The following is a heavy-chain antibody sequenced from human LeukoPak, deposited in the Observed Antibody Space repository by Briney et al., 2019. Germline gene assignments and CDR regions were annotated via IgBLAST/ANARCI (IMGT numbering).Heavy chain of an antibody. CDR1: GLTFISYS. J-gene: IGHJ5*02. CDR3: VRDYDGDPYGSGSYSWFDP. Sequence: GGSLRLSCAASGLTFISYSMNWVRQAPGKGLEWVSSISSSSSYIYYADSVKGRFTISRDNAKNSLYLQTNSLRAEDTAVYYCVRDYDGDPYGSGSYSWFDPWGQGTLVTVSS. D-gene: IGHD3-10*01. V-gene: IGHV3-21*01. CDR2: ISSSSSYI.